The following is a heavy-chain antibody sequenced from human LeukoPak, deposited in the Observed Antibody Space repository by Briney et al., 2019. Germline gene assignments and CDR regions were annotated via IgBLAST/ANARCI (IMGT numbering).Heavy chain of an antibody. V-gene: IGHV1-8*01. CDR2: MNPNSGNT. Sequence: GASVKVSCKASGYTFTSYDINWVRQATGQGLEWMGWMNPNSGNTGYAQKFQGRVTITRNTSISTAYMELSSLRSEDTAVYYCARSWSEYYYYYMDVWGKGTTVTVSS. J-gene: IGHJ6*03. CDR3: ARSWSEYYYYYMDV. CDR1: GYTFTSYD.